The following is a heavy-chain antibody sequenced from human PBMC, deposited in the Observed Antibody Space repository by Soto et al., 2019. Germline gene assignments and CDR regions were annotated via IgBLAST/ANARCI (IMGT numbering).Heavy chain of an antibody. J-gene: IGHJ4*02. D-gene: IGHD1-26*01. Sequence: QVQLQDSGPGLVKPSDTLSLTCAVSGYSISSSNWWGWLRQPPGNGLEWIGYIYYSGTTYYNPSRKSRVTMSVDTSKNQFSLKLTSVTAVDTAVYYCARREIQGPIDYWCQGTLVTVSS. V-gene: IGHV4-28*01. CDR2: IYYSGTT. CDR1: GYSISSSNW. CDR3: ARREIQGPIDY.